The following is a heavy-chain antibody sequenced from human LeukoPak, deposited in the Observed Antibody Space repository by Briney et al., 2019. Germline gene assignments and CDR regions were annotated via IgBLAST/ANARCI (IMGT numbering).Heavy chain of an antibody. D-gene: IGHD3-3*01. Sequence: ASVKVSCEASGYTFTSYYMHWVRQAPGQGLEWMGIINPSGGSTSYAQKFQGRVTMTRDTSTSTVYMELSSLRSEDTAVYYCARDLERITIFGVVPLPYYYGMDVWGQGTTVTVSS. J-gene: IGHJ6*02. CDR1: GYTFTSYY. V-gene: IGHV1-46*01. CDR3: ARDLERITIFGVVPLPYYYGMDV. CDR2: INPSGGST.